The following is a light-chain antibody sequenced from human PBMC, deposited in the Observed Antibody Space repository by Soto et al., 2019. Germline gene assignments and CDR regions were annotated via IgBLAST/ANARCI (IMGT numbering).Light chain of an antibody. V-gene: IGKV1-8*01. Sequence: AIRMTQSPSSLSASTGDRVTITCRASQGISSYLAWYQQKPGKAPKLLIYAASTLQSGVPSRFSGSGSGTGFALTISCMQSEAFATYFCQHYYSYHQRLTFGGGTKVEIK. CDR2: AAS. CDR1: QGISSY. CDR3: QHYYSYHQRLT. J-gene: IGKJ4*01.